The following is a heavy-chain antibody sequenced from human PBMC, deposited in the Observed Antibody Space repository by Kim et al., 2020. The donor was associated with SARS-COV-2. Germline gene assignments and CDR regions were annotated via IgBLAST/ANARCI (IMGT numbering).Heavy chain of an antibody. CDR2: ISSSGKTI. Sequence: GGSLRLSCVASGFTFSSYEMTWVRQAPGKGLEWVSYISSSGKTIYYADSVKGRFTISRDNAKNSLYLQMNSLRAEDTAVYYCVREGETSGKYFDHYGMDVGARGPTVTVSS. J-gene: IGHJ6*02. CDR1: GFTFSSYE. CDR3: VREGETSGKYFDHYGMDV. V-gene: IGHV3-48*03. D-gene: IGHD3-16*01.